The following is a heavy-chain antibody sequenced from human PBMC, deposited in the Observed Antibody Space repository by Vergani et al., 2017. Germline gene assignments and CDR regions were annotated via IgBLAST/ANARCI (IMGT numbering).Heavy chain of an antibody. CDR2: INSHGNST. CDR1: GFPFSSYW. Sequence: EVQLVESGGGLVQPGGSLRLSCAASGFPFSSYWMHWVRQAPGKGLVWVSRINSHGNSTSYADSVKGRFTISSDNAKNTLYLQMKSLIAEDTAVCYCARDARGRFDRWSQGTLVTV. V-gene: IGHV3-74*01. J-gene: IGHJ5*02. D-gene: IGHD3-10*01. CDR3: ARDARGRFDR.